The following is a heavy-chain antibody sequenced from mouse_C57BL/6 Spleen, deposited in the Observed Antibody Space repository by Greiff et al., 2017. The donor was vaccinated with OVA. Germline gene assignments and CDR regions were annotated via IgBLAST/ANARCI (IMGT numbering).Heavy chain of an antibody. J-gene: IGHJ4*01. CDR1: GFNIKDYY. CDR3: TYNYYGSSYDYYAMDY. V-gene: IGHV14-1*01. Sequence: EVQLQQSGAELVRPGASVKLSCTASGFNIKDYYMHWVKQRPEQGLEWIGRLDPEDGDTEYAPKFQGKATMTADTSSNTAYLQLSSLTSEDTAVYYCTYNYYGSSYDYYAMDYWGQGTSVTVSS. D-gene: IGHD1-1*01. CDR2: LDPEDGDT.